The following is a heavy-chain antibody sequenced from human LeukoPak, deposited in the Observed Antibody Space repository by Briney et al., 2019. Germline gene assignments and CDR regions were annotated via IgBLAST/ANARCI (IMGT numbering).Heavy chain of an antibody. CDR2: INHSGST. V-gene: IGHV4-34*01. D-gene: IGHD3-3*01. CDR3: ARGQYGFWNY. Sequence: SSETLSLTCAVYGGSFSGYYWSWIRQPPGKGLEWIGEINHSGSTNYNPSLKSRVTISVDTSKNQFSLKLSSVTAADTAVYYCARGQYGFWNYWGQGTLVTVSS. CDR1: GGSFSGYY. J-gene: IGHJ4*02.